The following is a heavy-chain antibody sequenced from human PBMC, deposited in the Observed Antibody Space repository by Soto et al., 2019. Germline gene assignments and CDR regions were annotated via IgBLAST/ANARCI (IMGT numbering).Heavy chain of an antibody. D-gene: IGHD2-21*01. V-gene: IGHV4-4*02. Sequence: QVQLQESGPGLVKPSETLSLTCAVSGASISSRTWWTWVRQSPGKGLEWIGEMYHNGGSNYNPSLKSRVAISTDTSKNQSSLTLTSVTAADTAMYYCTCCGHDYKIDNWCPGSLVTVSS. CDR1: GASISSRTW. CDR2: MYHNGGS. J-gene: IGHJ4*02. CDR3: TCCGHDYKIDN.